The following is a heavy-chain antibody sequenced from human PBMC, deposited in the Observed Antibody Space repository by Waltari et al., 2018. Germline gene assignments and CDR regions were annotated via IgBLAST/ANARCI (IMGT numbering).Heavy chain of an antibody. CDR1: GFTFSTYW. V-gene: IGHV3-74*01. CDR3: IRSSSGWFDP. J-gene: IGHJ5*02. CDR2: MNGDGGAI. D-gene: IGHD3-10*01. Sequence: EVQLVESGGGLVHPGGSLRLSCAASGFTFSTYWIHWVRQAPGKGLVWVEGMNGDGGAINEAGSVKGRFTISRDNAKNSVSLQMNSLRAEDTAVYYCIRSSSGWFDPWGQGTLVTVSS.